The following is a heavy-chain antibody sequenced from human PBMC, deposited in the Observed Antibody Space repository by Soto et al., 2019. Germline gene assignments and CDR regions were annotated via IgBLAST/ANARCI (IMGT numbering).Heavy chain of an antibody. CDR3: ARGAIYYYYMDV. Sequence: EVQLVESGGGLVQPGGSLRLSCAASGFTFNNYWMHWVRQAPGEGLVWVSRMNSDGSSTTYADSVKGRFTISRDNAKNTLYLQMNSLRAEDTAVYYCARGAIYYYYMDVWGKGTTVTVSS. D-gene: IGHD2-2*01. CDR2: MNSDGSST. CDR1: GFTFNNYW. V-gene: IGHV3-74*01. J-gene: IGHJ6*03.